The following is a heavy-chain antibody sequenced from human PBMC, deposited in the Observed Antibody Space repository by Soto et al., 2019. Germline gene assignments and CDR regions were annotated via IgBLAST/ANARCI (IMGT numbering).Heavy chain of an antibody. CDR3: ARQGRTTHGGNWPDR. J-gene: IGHJ5*02. V-gene: IGHV5-51*01. CDR2: IYPGDSNI. D-gene: IGHD2-2*01. CDR1: GYSFTNYW. Sequence: VESLKISCKTPGYSFTNYWIAWVRRIPGKGLEWMGIIYPGDSNIRYSPSFQGQVTISVDKSTSTAYLQWSSLKASDTAIYYCARQGRTTHGGNWPDRWGKGNLVTVSA.